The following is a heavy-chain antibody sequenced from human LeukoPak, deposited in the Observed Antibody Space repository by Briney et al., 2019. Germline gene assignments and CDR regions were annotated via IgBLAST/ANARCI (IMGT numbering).Heavy chain of an antibody. Sequence: PSETLSLTCAVYGGSFSGYYWSWIRQPPGKGLEWIGEINHSGSTNYNPSLKSRVTISVDTSKNQFSLKLSSVTAADTAVYYCARGLQLYYYYYMDVWGKGTTVTVSS. CDR3: ARGLQLYYYYYMDV. D-gene: IGHD1-1*01. J-gene: IGHJ6*03. CDR2: INHSGST. CDR1: GGSFSGYY. V-gene: IGHV4-34*01.